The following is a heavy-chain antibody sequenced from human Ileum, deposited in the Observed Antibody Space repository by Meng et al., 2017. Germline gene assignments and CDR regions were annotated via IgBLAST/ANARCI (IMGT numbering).Heavy chain of an antibody. CDR2: IKHDGSAE. J-gene: IGHJ4*02. V-gene: IGHV3-7*01. CDR3: ARNRGYNSFDY. Sequence: GESLKISCVATGFSFSTYWMSWVRQAPGKGLEWVANIKHDGSAEDYMDSVKGRFTISRDNAKNSVFLQMTSLTAEDTALYYCARNRGYNSFDYWGQGTLVTGSP. D-gene: IGHD5-24*01. CDR1: GFSFSTYW.